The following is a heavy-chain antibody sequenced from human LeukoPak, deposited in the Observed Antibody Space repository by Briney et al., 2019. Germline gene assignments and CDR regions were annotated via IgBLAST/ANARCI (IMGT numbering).Heavy chain of an antibody. CDR2: IIPIFGTA. CDR3: ARDGAYCGGDCSINWFDP. D-gene: IGHD2-21*02. Sequence: PVKVSCKASGGTFSSYAISWVRQAPGQGLEWMGGIIPIFGTANYAQKFQGRVTITADESTSTAYMELSSLRSEDTAVYYCARDGAYCGGDCSINWFDPWGQGTLVTVSS. CDR1: GGTFSSYA. V-gene: IGHV1-69*13. J-gene: IGHJ5*02.